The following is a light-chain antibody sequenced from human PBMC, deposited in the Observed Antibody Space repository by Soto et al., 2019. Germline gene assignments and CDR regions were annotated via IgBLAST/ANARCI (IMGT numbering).Light chain of an antibody. CDR1: QSVSSSY. J-gene: IGKJ4*01. V-gene: IGKV3-20*01. CDR3: QQYGSSPLT. Sequence: EIVLTQSPSTLSLSPGERATLSCRASQSVSSSYLAWYQQKPGQAPRLLIFGASNRANGIPDRFSGSGSGTDFTLTISRLEPEDFAVFYCQQYGSSPLTFGGGTKVDIK. CDR2: GAS.